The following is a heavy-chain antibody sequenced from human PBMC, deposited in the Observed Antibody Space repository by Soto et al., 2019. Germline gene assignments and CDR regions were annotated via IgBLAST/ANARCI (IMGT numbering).Heavy chain of an antibody. D-gene: IGHD2-21*02. CDR1: GGSFSGYY. J-gene: IGHJ4*02. CDR2: INHSGST. V-gene: IGHV4-34*01. Sequence: PSETLSLTCAVYGGSFSGYYWTWIRQPPGTGLEWIGEINHSGSTNYNPSLKSRVTISVDTSKNQFSLKLTSVTAADTAVYYCARQVVTASSPIYYFDYWGQGILVTVSS. CDR3: ARQVVTASSPIYYFDY.